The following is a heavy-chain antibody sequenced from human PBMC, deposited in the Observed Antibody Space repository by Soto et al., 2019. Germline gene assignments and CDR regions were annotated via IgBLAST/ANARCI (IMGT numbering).Heavy chain of an antibody. CDR2: IYYSGST. J-gene: IGHJ6*02. D-gene: IGHD3-10*01. CDR1: GGSISSYY. Sequence: QVQLQESGPGLVKPSETLSLTCTVSGGSISSYYWSWIRQPPGKGLEWIGYIYYSGSTNYNPSLKHRAPRSVDPSKNQFSLKLSSVTAADTAVYYCARGDPLLWFGEKVYYGMDVWGQGTTVTVSS. V-gene: IGHV4-59*01. CDR3: ARGDPLLWFGEKVYYGMDV.